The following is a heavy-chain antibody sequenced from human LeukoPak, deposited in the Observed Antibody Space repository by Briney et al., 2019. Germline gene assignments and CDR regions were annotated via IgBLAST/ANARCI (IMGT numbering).Heavy chain of an antibody. D-gene: IGHD2-2*01. CDR3: ARDGYCSSTSCYDQTYYYYYYYGMDV. J-gene: IGHJ6*02. CDR1: GYTFTSYG. Sequence: ASVKVSCKASGYTFTSYGISWVRQAPGQGLEWMGWIRAYNGNTNYAQKLQGRVTMTTDTSTSTAYMELRSLRSDDTAVYYCARDGYCSSTSCYDQTYYYYYYYGMDVWGQGTTVTVSS. CDR2: IRAYNGNT. V-gene: IGHV1-18*01.